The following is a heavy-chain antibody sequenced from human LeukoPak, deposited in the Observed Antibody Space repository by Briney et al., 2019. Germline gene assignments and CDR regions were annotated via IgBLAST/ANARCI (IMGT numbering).Heavy chain of an antibody. CDR2: IRSKAHRGTT. J-gene: IGHJ6*02. CDR1: GLTFGDYA. Sequence: LAGGSLRLSCTASGLTFGDYAMSWARPAPGKGLEWGGFIRSKAHRGTTEYAASVKCRFTISRDDSKSIAYLQMNSLKTEATAVYYCTRDEYPDYYYSMDVWGQGTTVTVSS. V-gene: IGHV3-49*04. D-gene: IGHD2-2*02. CDR3: TRDEYPDYYYSMDV.